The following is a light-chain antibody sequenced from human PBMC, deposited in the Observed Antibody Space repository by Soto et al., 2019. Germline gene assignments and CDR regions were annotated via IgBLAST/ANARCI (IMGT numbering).Light chain of an antibody. V-gene: IGKV3-15*01. CDR2: GAS. J-gene: IGKJ4*01. CDR1: QSVSSN. CDR3: QQYSTWPPLT. Sequence: EIVMTQSPATLSVSPGERATLSCRASQSVSSNLAWYQQKPGQAPRLLIYGASTRATGFPARFSGSGSGTEFTLTISSLQSEDFAVYYCQQYSTWPPLTFGGGTKVGIE.